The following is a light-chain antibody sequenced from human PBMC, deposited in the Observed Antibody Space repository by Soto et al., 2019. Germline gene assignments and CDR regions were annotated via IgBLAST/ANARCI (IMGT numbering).Light chain of an antibody. J-gene: IGLJ3*02. CDR1: NSNLGAGYD. CDR2: GNR. CDR3: AAWDDTLNGQV. Sequence: QSVLTQPPSVSGVPGQRVTISCTGNNSNLGAGYDVHWYQQLPGAAPKLVVFGNRNRPSGVPERFSGSKSGTSVSLAISGLRSEDEATYYCAAWDDTLNGQVFGGGTQLTVL. V-gene: IGLV1-40*01.